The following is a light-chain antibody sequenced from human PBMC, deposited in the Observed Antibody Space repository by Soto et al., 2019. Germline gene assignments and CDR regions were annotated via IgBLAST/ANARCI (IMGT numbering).Light chain of an antibody. J-gene: IGKJ1*01. CDR1: QSICSN. V-gene: IGKV1-39*01. CDR2: AAF. Sequence: DIQMTQSPSSLSASVGDRITITCQASQSICSNLNCYQQKPGKDPKLLIYAAFSLQSVVPARFSGSGSGTDFILTISRLDPEDFATYYCQQSYSTLWTFGQGNKVVLK. CDR3: QQSYSTLWT.